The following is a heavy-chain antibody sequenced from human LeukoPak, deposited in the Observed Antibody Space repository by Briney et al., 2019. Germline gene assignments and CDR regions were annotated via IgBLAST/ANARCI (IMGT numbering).Heavy chain of an antibody. J-gene: IGHJ6*03. CDR1: GYSISSGYY. CDR2: IYHSGST. Sequence: SETLSLTCTVSGYSISSGYYWGWIRQPPGKGLEWIGNIYHSGSTYYNPSLKSRVTISVDTSKNQFSLKLTSVTAADTAVYYCARTTEGGYTYGYFYYYYMDVWGKGTTVTISS. CDR3: ARTTEGGYTYGYFYYYYMDV. D-gene: IGHD5-18*01. V-gene: IGHV4-38-2*02.